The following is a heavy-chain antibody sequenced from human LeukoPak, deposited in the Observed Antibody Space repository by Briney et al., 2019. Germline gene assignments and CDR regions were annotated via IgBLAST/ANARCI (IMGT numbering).Heavy chain of an antibody. V-gene: IGHV4-34*01. CDR3: ARDPRSNGWSSYFDH. CDR2: INHSGST. D-gene: IGHD6-19*01. Sequence: SETLSLTCAVYGGSFSGYYWSWIRQPPGKGLEWIGEINHSGSTNYNPSLKSRVTISVDTSKNQFSLKLSSVTAADTAVYYCARDPRSNGWSSYFDHWGQGTLVTVSS. CDR1: GGSFSGYY. J-gene: IGHJ4*02.